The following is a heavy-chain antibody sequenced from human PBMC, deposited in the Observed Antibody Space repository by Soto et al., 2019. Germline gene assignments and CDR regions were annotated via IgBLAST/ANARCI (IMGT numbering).Heavy chain of an antibody. CDR2: IYWDDDK. V-gene: IGHV2-5*02. J-gene: IGHJ3*01. Sequence: SGPTLVNPTQTLTLTCTFSGFSLTTVGMGVGWIRQPPGKALDWLGIIYWDDDKRYSPSLNGRVTFIKDTSKNQVVLTMTNMDPVDTATYYCAHRNSRMFAFDVWGQGTLVTVSS. CDR3: AHRNSRMFAFDV. D-gene: IGHD3-10*02. CDR1: GFSLTTVGMG.